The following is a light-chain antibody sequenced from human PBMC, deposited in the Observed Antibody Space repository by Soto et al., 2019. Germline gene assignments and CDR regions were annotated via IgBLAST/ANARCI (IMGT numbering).Light chain of an antibody. V-gene: IGLV2-23*02. J-gene: IGLJ1*01. CDR1: SSDVGSYNL. Sequence: QSVLTQPASVSGSPGQSITISCTGTSSDVGSYNLVSWYQQHPGKAPKLMFYEVSKRPSGVSNRFSGSKSGNTASLTISGLQAEDEADYYCCSYAGSSTSPYVFGTGTKVTVL. CDR2: EVS. CDR3: CSYAGSSTSPYV.